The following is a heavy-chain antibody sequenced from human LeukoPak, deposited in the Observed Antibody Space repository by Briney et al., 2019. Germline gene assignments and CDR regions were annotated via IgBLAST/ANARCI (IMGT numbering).Heavy chain of an antibody. D-gene: IGHD6-13*01. CDR2: INPNSGGT. V-gene: IGHV1-2*02. CDR3: ARGRIAAAGTGWFDP. CDR1: GYTFTGYY. J-gene: IGHJ5*02. Sequence: EASVKVSCKASGYTFTGYYMHWVRQAPGQGLEWMGWINPNSGGTNYAQKSQGRVTMTRDTSISTAYMELSRLRSDDTAVYYRARGRIAAAGTGWFDPWGQGTLVTVSS.